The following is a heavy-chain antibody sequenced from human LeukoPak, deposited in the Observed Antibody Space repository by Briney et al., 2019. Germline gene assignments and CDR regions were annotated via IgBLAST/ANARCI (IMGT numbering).Heavy chain of an antibody. J-gene: IGHJ5*02. CDR1: GGSISSYY. Sequence: PSETLSLTCTVSGGSISSYYWSWIRQPPGKGLEWIGEINHSGSTNYNPSLKSRVTISVDTSKNQFSLKLSSVTAADTAVYYCARGMDIVAAGPQGWFDPWGQGTLVTVSS. V-gene: IGHV4-34*01. D-gene: IGHD5-12*01. CDR2: INHSGST. CDR3: ARGMDIVAAGPQGWFDP.